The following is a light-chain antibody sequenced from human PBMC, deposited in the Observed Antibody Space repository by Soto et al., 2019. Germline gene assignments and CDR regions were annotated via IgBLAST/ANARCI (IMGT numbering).Light chain of an antibody. CDR2: GAS. CDR1: QTVSSNY. V-gene: IGKV3-20*01. J-gene: IGKJ5*01. CDR3: QQYTGPPTT. Sequence: EIVLTPSPDTLSLSPGESATLSCRASQTVSSNYLAWCQQRPGQAPRLLIYGASTRAAGIPDRFSGSGSGTDFTLTITRLEPEDSAVYFCQQYTGPPTTFGQGTRLEIK.